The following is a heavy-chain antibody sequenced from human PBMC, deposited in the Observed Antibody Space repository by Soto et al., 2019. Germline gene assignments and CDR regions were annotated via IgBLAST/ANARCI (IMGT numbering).Heavy chain of an antibody. Sequence: EVQLVESGGGLVQPGGSLRLSCAASGFTFSNYWMYWGRQAPGKGLVWVSRVNNDGTDTTHADSVKGRFTIARDTAENTLYLQMNSLRAEDTAVYYCARGGLQHALDVWGQGSTVTGSS. J-gene: IGHJ6*02. D-gene: IGHD6-13*01. CDR3: ARGGLQHALDV. V-gene: IGHV3-74*03. CDR1: GFTFSNYW. CDR2: VNNDGTDT.